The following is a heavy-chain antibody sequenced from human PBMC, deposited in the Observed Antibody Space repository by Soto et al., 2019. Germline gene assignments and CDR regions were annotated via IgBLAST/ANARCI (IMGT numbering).Heavy chain of an antibody. CDR3: ARLPYSYVSLYFFDF. Sequence: EMHLVDSGGGLVKPGGSLRLSCAASGFTFSHAWMSWVRQAPGRGLEWVASISDKGGSTKYADSVNGRFTISRANSINTLFLDMDSLRADDTAVYYCARLPYSYVSLYFFDFWGQGTLVTVSS. CDR2: ISDKGGST. D-gene: IGHD5-18*01. J-gene: IGHJ4*02. CDR1: GFTFSHAW. V-gene: IGHV3-23*04.